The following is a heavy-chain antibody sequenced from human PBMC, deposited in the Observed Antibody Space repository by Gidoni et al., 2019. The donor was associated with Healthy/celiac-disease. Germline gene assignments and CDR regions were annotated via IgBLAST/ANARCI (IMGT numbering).Heavy chain of an antibody. J-gene: IGHJ3*02. CDR1: GGSISSSSYY. D-gene: IGHD2-15*01. CDR3: ARAHRYCSGGSCYSKYAFDI. V-gene: IGHV4-39*01. CDR2: IYYSGST. Sequence: QLQLQESGPGLVKPSETLSLTCTVSGGSISSSSYYWGGLRQPPGKGLEWFGSIYYSGSTYYNPSLKSRVTISVDTTKNQYSLKLSTVTAADTAVYYCARAHRYCSGGSCYSKYAFDIWGQGTMVTVSS.